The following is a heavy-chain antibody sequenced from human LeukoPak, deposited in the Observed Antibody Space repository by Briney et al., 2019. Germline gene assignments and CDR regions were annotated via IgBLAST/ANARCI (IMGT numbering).Heavy chain of an antibody. CDR3: ARDTQGSPPVRGVNLDV. V-gene: IGHV1-69*06. J-gene: IGHJ4*02. CDR1: GGSFSSYG. CDR2: IVPIFGTT. Sequence: GASVKVSCKASGGSFSSYGINWVRQAPGQGLEWMGRIVPIFGTTNYAQNFEGNVTITADKFTNTAYMELSSLRSEDTAVYYCARDTQGSPPVRGVNLDVWGQGTLVTVSS. D-gene: IGHD3-10*01.